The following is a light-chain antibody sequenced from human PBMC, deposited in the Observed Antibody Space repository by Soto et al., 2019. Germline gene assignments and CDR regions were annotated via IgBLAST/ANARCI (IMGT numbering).Light chain of an antibody. J-gene: IGKJ1*01. CDR3: QQYGSSPRT. CDR1: QSVRSAN. Sequence: ATMSCQASQSVRSANFAWYQHKPGQPPRLLISGASSRATGIPDRFSGSGSGRDFTLTISRLEPEDFAVYYCQQYGSSPRTFGQGTKVDIK. V-gene: IGKV3-20*01. CDR2: GAS.